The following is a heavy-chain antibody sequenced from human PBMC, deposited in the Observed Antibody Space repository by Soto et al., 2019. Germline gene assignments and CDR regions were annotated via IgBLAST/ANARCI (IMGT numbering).Heavy chain of an antibody. CDR3: VRAHVSGWGAFDI. Sequence: QLQLQESGSGLVKPSQTLSLTCAVSGGSISSGGYSWSWIRQPPGKGLEWIGYIYHSGSTYYNPSLKSRVTISVDRSKNQFSLKLSSVTAADTAVYYCVRAHVSGWGAFDIWGQGTMVTVSS. CDR2: IYHSGST. D-gene: IGHD3-10*01. CDR1: GGSISSGGYS. J-gene: IGHJ3*02. V-gene: IGHV4-30-2*01.